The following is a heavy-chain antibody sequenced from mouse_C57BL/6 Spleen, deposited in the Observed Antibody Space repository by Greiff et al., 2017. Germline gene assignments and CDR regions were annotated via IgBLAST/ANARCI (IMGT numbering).Heavy chain of an antibody. D-gene: IGHD1-1*01. Sequence: EVKLVESGGGLVQPGGSLSLSCAASGFTFTEYYMSWVRQPPGKALEWLGFIRNKANGYTTEYIASVKGRCTISRDNSQSTLYLQMNALRAEDSATYYCARYYYGSTFDYWGQGTTLTVSS. CDR2: IRNKANGYTT. V-gene: IGHV7-3*01. CDR1: GFTFTEYY. J-gene: IGHJ2*01. CDR3: ARYYYGSTFDY.